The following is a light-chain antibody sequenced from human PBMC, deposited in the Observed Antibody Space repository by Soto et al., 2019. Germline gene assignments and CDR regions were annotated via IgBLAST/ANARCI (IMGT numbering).Light chain of an antibody. Sequence: QSVLTQPPSASGTPGQRVTISCSTSNSNVGSNPVNWYQQLPGMAPKLTIYDNVERPSGVPDRFSGSRSGTAASLAISGRQPEDEADYDCAAWDDSLNAWGLGGGTKLTVL. CDR3: AAWDDSLNAWG. J-gene: IGLJ2*01. CDR2: DNV. V-gene: IGLV1-44*01. CDR1: NSNVGSNP.